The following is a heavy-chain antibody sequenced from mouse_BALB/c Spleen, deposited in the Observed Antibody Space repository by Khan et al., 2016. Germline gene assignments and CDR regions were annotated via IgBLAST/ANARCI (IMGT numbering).Heavy chain of an antibody. Sequence: QVQLQQSGAELVRPGVSVKISCKGSGYTFTDYAMHWVKQSHAKSLEWIGVISTYYGDTAYNQKFKDKATMTVDKSSSTAYMELARLTSEDSAIYSCAREGLNYDYARDYWGQGTSVTVAS. V-gene: IGHV1S137*01. J-gene: IGHJ4*01. CDR3: AREGLNYDYARDY. CDR1: GYTFTDYA. D-gene: IGHD2-1*01. CDR2: ISTYYGDT.